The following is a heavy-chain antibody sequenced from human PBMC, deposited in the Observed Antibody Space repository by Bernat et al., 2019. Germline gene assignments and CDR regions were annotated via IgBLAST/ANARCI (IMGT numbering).Heavy chain of an antibody. Sequence: EVQLVESGGALVQPGGSLRLSCAASGFTFSTYWMHWVRQAPGKGLVWVSRINDDGGNTNYADSVKGRFTISRDNAKDTLCLQMNSLRAEDTAVYYCARVGGGSSGYVNWFDPWGKGTLVTVSS. CDR1: GFTFSTYW. V-gene: IGHV3-74*01. J-gene: IGHJ5*02. CDR2: INDDGGNT. D-gene: IGHD3-22*01. CDR3: ARVGGGSSGYVNWFDP.